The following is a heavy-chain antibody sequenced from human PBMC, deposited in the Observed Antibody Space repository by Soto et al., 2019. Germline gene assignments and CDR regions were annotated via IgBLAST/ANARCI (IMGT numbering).Heavy chain of an antibody. CDR2: INAGNGNT. CDR3: ARGLNVYYFAY. CDR1: GYTFTSYS. V-gene: IGHV1-3*01. Sequence: ASVKVSCKASGYTFTSYSMHWVRQAPGQRLEWMGWINAGNGNTKYSQKFQGRVTITRDTSASTAYMELSSLRSEDTAVYYCARGLNVYYFAYWGQGTLVTVSS. D-gene: IGHD3-16*01. J-gene: IGHJ4*02.